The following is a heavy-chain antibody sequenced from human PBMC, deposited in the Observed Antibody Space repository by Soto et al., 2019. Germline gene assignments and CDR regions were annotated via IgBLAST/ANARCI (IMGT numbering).Heavy chain of an antibody. Sequence: SETLSLTRTVSGDYIGRGNTHWSWIGQAPGKGLEWIGYIFSSGTTYYNPSLKSRLTMSLDTSQNQFSLKLNPVTAADTAVYFCARVPSPFDFYYAMDFWGQGTTVT. CDR1: GDYIGRGNTH. V-gene: IGHV4-30-4*02. CDR2: IFSSGTT. J-gene: IGHJ6*02. D-gene: IGHD3-16*01. CDR3: ARVPSPFDFYYAMDF.